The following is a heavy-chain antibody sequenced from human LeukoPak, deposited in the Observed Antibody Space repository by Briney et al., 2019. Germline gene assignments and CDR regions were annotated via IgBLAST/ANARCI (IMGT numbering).Heavy chain of an antibody. D-gene: IGHD5-18*01. Sequence: PGGSLRLSCAASGFTFSSYSMNWVRQAPGKGLEWVSSISSSSSYIYYADSVKGRFTLSRDNAKNSLYLQMNSLRAEDTAVYYCASGDTAMVTYYYYYYGMDVWGQGTTVTVSS. V-gene: IGHV3-21*01. CDR3: ASGDTAMVTYYYYYYGMDV. J-gene: IGHJ6*02. CDR1: GFTFSSYS. CDR2: ISSSSSYI.